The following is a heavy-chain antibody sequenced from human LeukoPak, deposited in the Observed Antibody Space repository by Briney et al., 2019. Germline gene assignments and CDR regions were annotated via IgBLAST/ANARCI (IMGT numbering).Heavy chain of an antibody. CDR3: ARDRRERLLSKGAAEGCGGDCYSAHAFDI. J-gene: IGHJ3*02. Sequence: GGSLRLSCAASGFTFSSYSMNWVRQAPGKGLEWVSYISSSSSTIYYADSVKGRFTISRDNAKNSLYLQMNSLRAEDTAVYYCARDRRERLLSKGAAEGCGGDCYSAHAFDIWGQGTMVAVSS. CDR2: ISSSSSTI. V-gene: IGHV3-48*04. CDR1: GFTFSSYS. D-gene: IGHD2-21*02.